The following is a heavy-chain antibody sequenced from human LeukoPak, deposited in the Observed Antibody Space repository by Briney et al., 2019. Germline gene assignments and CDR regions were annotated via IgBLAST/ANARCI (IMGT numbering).Heavy chain of an antibody. CDR2: ISSSSSYI. J-gene: IGHJ4*02. CDR1: GFTFSSYS. V-gene: IGHV3-21*04. CDR3: AKGVPSIVVAGPYYFDY. Sequence: PGGSLRLSCAASGFTFSSYSMNWVRQAPGNGLEWVSSISSSSSYIYYADSVKGRFTISRDNAKNSLYLQMNSLRAEDTALYYCAKGVPSIVVAGPYYFDYWGQGTLVTVSS. D-gene: IGHD3-22*01.